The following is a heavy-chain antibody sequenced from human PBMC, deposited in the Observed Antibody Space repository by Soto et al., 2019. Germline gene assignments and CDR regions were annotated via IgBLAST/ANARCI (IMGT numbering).Heavy chain of an antibody. D-gene: IGHD5-12*01. V-gene: IGHV1-69*13. Sequence: SVKVSCKASGGTFSSYAISWVRQAPGQGLEWMGGIIPIFGTANYAQKFQGRVTITADESTSTAYMELNSLRDEDTGVYFCARPNYRYSGNFPFDSWGQGALVTVSS. CDR2: IIPIFGTA. J-gene: IGHJ4*02. CDR1: GGTFSSYA. CDR3: ARPNYRYSGNFPFDS.